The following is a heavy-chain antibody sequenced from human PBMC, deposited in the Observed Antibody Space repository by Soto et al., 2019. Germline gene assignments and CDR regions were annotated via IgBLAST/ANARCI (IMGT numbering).Heavy chain of an antibody. Sequence: QVQLVESGGGVVQPGKSLRLSCAASGFAFRSHGMHWVRRAPGTGLEWLAVIVYDGSEKFYADSVEGRCTISRDNSKNTLYLDMRGLKAEDTAIYYCARDDLYDDKGLDSWGQGTRVTVSS. CDR3: ARDDLYDDKGLDS. CDR1: GFAFRSHG. D-gene: IGHD3-22*01. CDR2: IVYDGSEK. J-gene: IGHJ4*02. V-gene: IGHV3-30*19.